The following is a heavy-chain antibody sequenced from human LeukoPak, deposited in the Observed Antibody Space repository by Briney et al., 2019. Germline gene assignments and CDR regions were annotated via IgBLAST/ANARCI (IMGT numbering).Heavy chain of an antibody. V-gene: IGHV5-51*01. D-gene: IGHD5-24*01. CDR3: ARHRDVAFDY. CDR1: GYSFTSYW. Sequence: GESLKISCKGSGYSFTSYWIGLVRQIPGKGLEWMGIIYPGDSDTRHSPSFQGHVTISADKSISTAYLQWSSLKASDTAMYYCARHRDVAFDYWGQGTLVTVSS. J-gene: IGHJ4*02. CDR2: IYPGDSDT.